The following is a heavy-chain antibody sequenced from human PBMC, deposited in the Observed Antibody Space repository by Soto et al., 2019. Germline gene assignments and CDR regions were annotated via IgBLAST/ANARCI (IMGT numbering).Heavy chain of an antibody. V-gene: IGHV3-33*01. Sequence: QVQLVESGGGVVQPGRSLRLSCAASGFTFSSYGMHWVRQAPGKGLEWVAVIWYDGSNKYYADSVKGRFTISRDNSKNTLYLQMNSLRAEDKAVYYCARDLGYYDSSGYLEPAYYFDYWGQGTLVTVSS. CDR1: GFTFSSYG. J-gene: IGHJ4*02. D-gene: IGHD3-22*01. CDR3: ARDLGYYDSSGYLEPAYYFDY. CDR2: IWYDGSNK.